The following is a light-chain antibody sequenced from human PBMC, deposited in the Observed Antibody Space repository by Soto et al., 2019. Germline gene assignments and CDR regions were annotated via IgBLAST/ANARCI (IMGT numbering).Light chain of an antibody. V-gene: IGKV1-39*01. CDR2: AAS. CDR1: QTIDSY. J-gene: IGKJ5*01. CDR3: QQTRSGIT. Sequence: DIQLTQSPPSLSATVGDRVTITCRASQTIDSYLNWFQQKPGMAPKLLIYAASKLQSGVPSRFRGSGSGTDFTLTIDTLQPDDFAPYSCQQTRSGITCGQGHDWRL.